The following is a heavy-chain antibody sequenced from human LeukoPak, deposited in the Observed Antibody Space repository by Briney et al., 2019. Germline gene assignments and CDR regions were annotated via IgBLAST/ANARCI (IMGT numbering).Heavy chain of an antibody. CDR1: GYTFTTYW. J-gene: IGHJ5*02. V-gene: IGHV5-51*01. Sequence: GESLKISCKGSGYTFTTYWIGWVRQMPGKGLEWMGIIYPGDSDTRYSPSFQGQVTISADKSISTAYLQWSSLKASDTATYYCARQGISRWFDPWGQGTLVTVSS. CDR2: IYPGDSDT. CDR3: ARQGISRWFDP. D-gene: IGHD2/OR15-2a*01.